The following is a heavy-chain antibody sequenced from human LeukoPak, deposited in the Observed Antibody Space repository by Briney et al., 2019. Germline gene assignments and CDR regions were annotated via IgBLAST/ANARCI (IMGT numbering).Heavy chain of an antibody. J-gene: IGHJ2*01. CDR1: GGSISNYH. Sequence: SETLSLTCTVSGGSISNYHWSWIRQPARKGLEWIGRIYASGSTNYNPSLESRVTMSVDTSKNQFSLKLSSVTAADTAVYYCARTMTTVTTNTYWYFDLWGRGTLVTVSS. CDR3: ARTMTTVTTNTYWYFDL. V-gene: IGHV4-4*07. D-gene: IGHD4-17*01. CDR2: IYASGST.